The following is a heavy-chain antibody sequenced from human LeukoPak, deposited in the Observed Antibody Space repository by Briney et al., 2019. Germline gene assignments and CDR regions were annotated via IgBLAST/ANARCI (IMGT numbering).Heavy chain of an antibody. V-gene: IGHV3-15*01. Sequence: GGSLRLSRAASGFTFSSALMNWVRQAPGKGLEWVGRIKSKPDGGTTDYAAAVKGKFTISRDDSKNTLYLQMNSLKTEDTAVYYCFTGRYWGQGTLVTVSS. J-gene: IGHJ4*02. CDR3: FTGRY. CDR1: GFTFSSAL. CDR2: IKSKPDGGTT.